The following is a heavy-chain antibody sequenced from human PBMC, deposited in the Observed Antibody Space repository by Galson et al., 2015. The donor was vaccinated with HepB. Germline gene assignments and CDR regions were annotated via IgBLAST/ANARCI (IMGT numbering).Heavy chain of an antibody. CDR1: GYTLTELS. V-gene: IGHV1-24*01. J-gene: IGHJ5*02. CDR2: FDPEDGET. D-gene: IGHD4-17*01. Sequence: SVKVSCKVSGYTLTELSMHWVRQAPGKGLEWMGGFDPEDGETIYAQKFQGRVTMTEDTSTDTAYMELSSLRSEDTAVYYCATRGTVTTFNWFDPWGQGTLVTVSS. CDR3: ATRGTVTTFNWFDP.